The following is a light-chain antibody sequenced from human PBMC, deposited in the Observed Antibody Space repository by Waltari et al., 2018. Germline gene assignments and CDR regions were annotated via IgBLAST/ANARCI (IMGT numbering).Light chain of an antibody. J-gene: IGLJ3*02. V-gene: IGLV2-14*01. CDR1: SSDVGFYDF. Sequence: QSALTQPASVSGSPGQSIPIPCPGTSSDVGFYDFVSWFQQHPGKAPKVMIYKVNNRPSGVSNRFSGSKSANTASLTISGLQAEDEADYYCSSYTRRSYWVFGGGTQLTVL. CDR3: SSYTRRSYWV. CDR2: KVN.